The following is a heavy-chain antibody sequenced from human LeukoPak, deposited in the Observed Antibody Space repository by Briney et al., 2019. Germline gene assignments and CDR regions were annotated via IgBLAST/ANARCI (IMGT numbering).Heavy chain of an antibody. D-gene: IGHD3-22*01. J-gene: IGHJ4*02. V-gene: IGHV3-21*04. Sequence: GGSLRLSCAASGFTFSSYSMNWVRQAPGKGLEWVSSISSTSSYIYYADSVKGRFTISRDNANNLSYLQMNSLRAEDTAVYYCARDGDDTSGYFSPFDYWGQGTLVTVAS. CDR1: GFTFSSYS. CDR3: ARDGDDTSGYFSPFDY. CDR2: ISSTSSYI.